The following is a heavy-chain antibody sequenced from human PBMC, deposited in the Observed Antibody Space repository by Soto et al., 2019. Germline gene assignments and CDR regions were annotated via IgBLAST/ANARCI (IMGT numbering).Heavy chain of an antibody. CDR2: ISYTGGNE. Sequence: QVHLVESGGGVVQPGGSLRLSCAASGFIFSDFGMHWVRQAPGKGLEWVAVISYTGGNEYYVDSVKGRFTISRDKSENTLFLQMNSLRAEDTAVYYCAKDLVSGRDYDSSGYYEAFDIWGQGTMVIVSS. V-gene: IGHV3-30*18. CDR1: GFIFSDFG. CDR3: AKDLVSGRDYDSSGYYEAFDI. D-gene: IGHD3-22*01. J-gene: IGHJ3*02.